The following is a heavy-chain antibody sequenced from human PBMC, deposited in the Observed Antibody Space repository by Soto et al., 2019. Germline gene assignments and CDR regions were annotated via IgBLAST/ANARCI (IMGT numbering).Heavy chain of an antibody. CDR3: TGGQDNLAVNFDY. D-gene: IGHD1-1*01. J-gene: IGHJ4*02. Sequence: PGGSLRLSCAASGSSFRDYYMSWIRQSPGKGLEWLSYITSSSSYTHYADSVKGRFTTSRDNAKNSLYLQMNSLRAEDTAVYYCTGGQDNLAVNFDYWGQGTPVTVSS. V-gene: IGHV3-11*03. CDR2: ITSSSSYT. CDR1: GSSFRDYY.